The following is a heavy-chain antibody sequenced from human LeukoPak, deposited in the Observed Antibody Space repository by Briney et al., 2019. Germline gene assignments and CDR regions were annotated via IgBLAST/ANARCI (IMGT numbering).Heavy chain of an antibody. CDR3: ARGWLAETTVVTPYNY. V-gene: IGHV1-69*05. Sequence: ASVKVSCKASGGTFSSYAISWVRQAPGQGLEWMGGIIPIFGTANYAQKFQGRVTITTVESMSTAYMELSSLRSEDTAVYYCARGWLAETTVVTPYNYWGQGTLVTVSS. J-gene: IGHJ4*02. CDR2: IIPIFGTA. CDR1: GGTFSSYA. D-gene: IGHD2-21*02.